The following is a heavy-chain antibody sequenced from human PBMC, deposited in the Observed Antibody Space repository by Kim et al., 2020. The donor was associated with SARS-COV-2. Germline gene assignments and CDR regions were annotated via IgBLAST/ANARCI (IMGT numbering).Heavy chain of an antibody. J-gene: IGHJ6*02. V-gene: IGHV4-34*01. Sequence: SETLSLTCAVYGGSFSGYYWSWIRQPPGKGLEWIGEFNHSGSTNYNPSLKSRVTISVDTSKNQFSLKLSSVTAADTAVYYCARGITIWPYYYYGMDVWGQGTTVTVSS. CDR3: ARGITIWPYYYYGMDV. CDR2: FNHSGST. D-gene: IGHD3-9*01. CDR1: GGSFSGYY.